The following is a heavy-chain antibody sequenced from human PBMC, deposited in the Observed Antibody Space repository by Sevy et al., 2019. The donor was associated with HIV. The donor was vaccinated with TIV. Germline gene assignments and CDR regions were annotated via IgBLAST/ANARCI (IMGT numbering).Heavy chain of an antibody. D-gene: IGHD3-22*01. CDR3: AKDLYYDNSLFDY. Sequence: GGSLRLSCVASEFRLSNYAMNWVRQAPGKGLEWVSGISGSGGSSYYADSVKGLFTISRDNSKNTLYLQMNSLRAEDTAMYYCAKDLYYDNSLFDYWGQGILVTVSS. CDR1: EFRLSNYA. CDR2: ISGSGGSS. J-gene: IGHJ4*02. V-gene: IGHV3-23*01.